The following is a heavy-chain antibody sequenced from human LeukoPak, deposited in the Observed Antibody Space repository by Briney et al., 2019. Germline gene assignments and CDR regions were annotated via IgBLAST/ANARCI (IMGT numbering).Heavy chain of an antibody. D-gene: IGHD3-22*01. CDR3: ARGVTMIVVVIHDWYFDL. Sequence: PSETLSLTCTVSGGSISSSSYYWGWIRQSPGKGLEWIGSIYYTRSTYYNPSLKSRVTISVDTSKNQFSLKLTSVTAADTAVYYCARGVTMIVVVIHDWYFDLWGRGTLVTVSS. J-gene: IGHJ2*01. V-gene: IGHV4-39*01. CDR2: IYYTRST. CDR1: GGSISSSSYY.